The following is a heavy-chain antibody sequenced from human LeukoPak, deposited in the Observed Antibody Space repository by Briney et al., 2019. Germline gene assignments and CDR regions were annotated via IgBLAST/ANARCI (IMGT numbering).Heavy chain of an antibody. CDR2: ISGSGGST. D-gene: IGHD2-15*01. Sequence: GGSLRLSCAASGFTFSSYAMSWVRQAPGKGLEWVSAISGSGGSTYYADSVKGRFTISRDNAKNSLYLQMNSLRAEDTAVYYCAREGCSGGSCYHNWFDPWGQGTLVTVSS. CDR1: GFTFSSYA. V-gene: IGHV3-23*01. CDR3: AREGCSGGSCYHNWFDP. J-gene: IGHJ5*02.